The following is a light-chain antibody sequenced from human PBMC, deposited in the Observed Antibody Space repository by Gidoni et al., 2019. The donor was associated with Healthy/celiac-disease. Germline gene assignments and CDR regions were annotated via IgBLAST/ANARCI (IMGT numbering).Light chain of an antibody. CDR1: QSVTSN. Sequence: ETVMTQSPATLSVSPGERATLPCSASQSVTSNVAWYPQKPGQVPRLLIYGASPRATGIPARCSGSRSGTEFTRIISSLQSEDFAVYNCQQGKTFGQGPKVEI. CDR3: QQGKT. J-gene: IGKJ1*01. CDR2: GAS. V-gene: IGKV3-15*01.